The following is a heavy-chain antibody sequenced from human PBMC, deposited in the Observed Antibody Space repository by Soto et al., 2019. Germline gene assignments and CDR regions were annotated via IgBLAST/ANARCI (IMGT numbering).Heavy chain of an antibody. CDR2: IDPSDSYT. CDR3: ARLGDSSGYYDYYYYYGMDV. V-gene: IGHV5-10-1*01. D-gene: IGHD3-22*01. CDR1: GYSFTSYW. Sequence: GESLKISCKGSGYSFTSYWISWVRQMPGKGLEWMGRIDPSDSYTNYSPSFQGHVTISADKSISTAYLQWSSLKASDTAMYYCARLGDSSGYYDYYYYYGMDVWGQGTTVTV. J-gene: IGHJ6*02.